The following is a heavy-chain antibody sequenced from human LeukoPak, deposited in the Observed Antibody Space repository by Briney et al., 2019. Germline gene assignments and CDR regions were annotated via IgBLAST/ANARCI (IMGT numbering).Heavy chain of an antibody. J-gene: IGHJ4*02. Sequence: GGSLRLSCAASGFTFSGFRLTWVRQAPGKGLEWISNIRGSGSDMYYAASVKGRFTISRDSATNSLYLQMNNLKVDDTAVYFCVRDLNWAFDSWGQGTLATVSS. CDR3: VRDLNWAFDS. CDR2: IRGSGSDM. D-gene: IGHD3/OR15-3a*01. V-gene: IGHV3-48*01. CDR1: GFTFSGFR.